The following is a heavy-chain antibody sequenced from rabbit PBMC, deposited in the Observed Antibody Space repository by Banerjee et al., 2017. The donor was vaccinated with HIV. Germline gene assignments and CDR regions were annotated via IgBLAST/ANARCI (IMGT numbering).Heavy chain of an antibody. CDR2: IDGGSSGST. J-gene: IGHJ4*01. Sequence: QEQLKETGGGLVQPGGSLTLTCTASGFSFNNYWICWVRQAPGKGLEWIACIDGGSSGSTYYASWAEGRFTISRTSSTTVTLQMTSLTAADTASYFCARDLAGVIGWNFNLWGQGTLVTVS. V-gene: IGHV1S45*01. CDR3: ARDLAGVIGWNFNL. CDR1: GFSFNNYW. D-gene: IGHD4-1*01.